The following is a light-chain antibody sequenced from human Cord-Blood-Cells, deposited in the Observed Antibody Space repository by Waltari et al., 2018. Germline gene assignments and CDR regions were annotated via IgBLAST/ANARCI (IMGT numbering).Light chain of an antibody. V-gene: IGLV2-23*01. Sequence: QPALTQPASVSGSPGQSITISCTGTSSAVGGYNLVSWYQQHPGKAPKLMIYEGSKRPSGVSNRFSGSKSGNTASLTISGLQAEDEADYYCCSYAGSSTYVFGTGTKVTVL. CDR1: SSAVGGYNL. J-gene: IGLJ1*01. CDR2: EGS. CDR3: CSYAGSSTYV.